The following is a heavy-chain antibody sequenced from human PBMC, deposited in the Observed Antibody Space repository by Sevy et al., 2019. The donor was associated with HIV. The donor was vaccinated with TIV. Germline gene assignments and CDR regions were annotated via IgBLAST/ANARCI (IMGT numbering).Heavy chain of an antibody. Sequence: GGSLRLSCTASGFTFSDYAMSWVRQAPGKGLEWVGFIKTKAFGGTTEYAASVKGRFIISRDDSNNIAYLQMNSLKTEVTALYYCTSELYGSGWFYFDYLGQGTLVTVSS. CDR2: IKTKAFGGTT. V-gene: IGHV3-49*04. CDR3: TSELYGSGWFYFDY. D-gene: IGHD6-19*01. J-gene: IGHJ4*02. CDR1: GFTFSDYA.